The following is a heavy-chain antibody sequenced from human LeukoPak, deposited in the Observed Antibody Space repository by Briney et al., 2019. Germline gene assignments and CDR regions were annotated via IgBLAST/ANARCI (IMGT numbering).Heavy chain of an antibody. Sequence: ASVKVSCKASGYTFTGYYMHWVRQAPGQGLEWMGWINPNSGGTNYAQKFQGRVTMTRDTSISTAYMELSRLRSDDTAVYYCARVTMVRGAHPFFYWGQGTLVTVSS. V-gene: IGHV1-2*02. CDR1: GYTFTGYY. CDR3: ARVTMVRGAHPFFY. J-gene: IGHJ4*02. D-gene: IGHD3-10*01. CDR2: INPNSGGT.